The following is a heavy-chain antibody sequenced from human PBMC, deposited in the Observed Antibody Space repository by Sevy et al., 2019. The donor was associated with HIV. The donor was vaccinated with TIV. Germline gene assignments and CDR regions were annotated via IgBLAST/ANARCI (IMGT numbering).Heavy chain of an antibody. Sequence: ASVKVSCKASGYTFTSYYMHWVRQAPGQGLEWMGIINPSGGSTSYAQKFQGRVTMTRDTSTSTVYMALSSLGSEDTAVYYCAGWTGQRLYYYYGMDVWGQGTTVTVSS. J-gene: IGHJ6*02. D-gene: IGHD1-1*01. CDR1: GYTFTSYY. CDR3: AGWTGQRLYYYYGMDV. V-gene: IGHV1-46*01. CDR2: INPSGGST.